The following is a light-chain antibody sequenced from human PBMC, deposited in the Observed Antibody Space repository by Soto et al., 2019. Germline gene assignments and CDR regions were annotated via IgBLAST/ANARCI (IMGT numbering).Light chain of an antibody. V-gene: IGKV1-6*01. CDR2: AAS. CDR3: LLDFRYFWA. CDR1: QAIRTA. Sequence: AIQLTQSPSSLYASVVDRVTITCRASQAIRTALGWYQQKPGKVPKLLIYAASILQSGVPSRFSGSGSGTDFTLTISSLQPEDFATYYCLLDFRYFWAFGQGTKVDIK. J-gene: IGKJ1*01.